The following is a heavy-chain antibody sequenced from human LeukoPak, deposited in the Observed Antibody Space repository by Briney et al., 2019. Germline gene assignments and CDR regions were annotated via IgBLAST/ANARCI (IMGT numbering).Heavy chain of an antibody. V-gene: IGHV3-7*03. D-gene: IGHD3-22*01. J-gene: IGHJ3*02. Sequence: GGSLRLSCAASGFTFSNYWMTWVRQAPGKGLEWVAHINQDGSKEYYMDSVKARFTISRDNAKNSLSLQMNSLRAEDTAVYYCAKSYYYYDSSGYRTDASDIWGQGTMVTVSS. CDR3: AKSYYYYDSSGYRTDASDI. CDR2: INQDGSKE. CDR1: GFTFSNYW.